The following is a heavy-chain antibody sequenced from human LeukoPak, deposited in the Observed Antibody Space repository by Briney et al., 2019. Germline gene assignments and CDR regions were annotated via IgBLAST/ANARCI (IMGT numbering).Heavy chain of an antibody. Sequence: GGSLRLSCAASGFTFSSYGMHWVRQAPGKGLEWVAVISYDGSNKYYADSVKGRFTISRDNAKNSLYLQMNSLRAEDTAVYYCARAGDNSGYYSSGAFDIWGQGTMVTVSS. V-gene: IGHV3-30*03. J-gene: IGHJ3*02. CDR3: ARAGDNSGYYSSGAFDI. CDR2: ISYDGSNK. CDR1: GFTFSSYG. D-gene: IGHD3-22*01.